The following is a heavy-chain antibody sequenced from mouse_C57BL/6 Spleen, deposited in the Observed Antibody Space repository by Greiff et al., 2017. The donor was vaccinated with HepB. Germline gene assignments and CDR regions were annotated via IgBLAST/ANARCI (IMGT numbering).Heavy chain of an antibody. CDR1: GFTFSDYG. V-gene: IGHV5-17*01. CDR2: ISSGSSTI. Sequence: EVKLVESGGGLVKPGGSLKLSCAASGFTFSDYGMHWVRQAPEKGLEWVAYISSGSSTIYYADTVKGRFTISRDNAKNTLFLQMTSLRSEDTAIYYCASYGSSYWYFDVWGTGTTVTVSS. D-gene: IGHD1-1*01. CDR3: ASYGSSYWYFDV. J-gene: IGHJ1*03.